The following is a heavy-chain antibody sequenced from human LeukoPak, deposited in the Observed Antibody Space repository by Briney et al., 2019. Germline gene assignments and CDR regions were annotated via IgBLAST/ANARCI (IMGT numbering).Heavy chain of an antibody. Sequence: SETLSLTCTVSGDSTSRYYWSWIRQPPGKGLEWTGYIYNTGSTNYNPSLKSRVTISVDMSKNQISLRMSSVTAADTAVYYCARADPVYGSGSWTWFDYWGQGTLVTVSS. V-gene: IGHV4-59*01. J-gene: IGHJ4*02. D-gene: IGHD3-10*01. CDR1: GDSTSRYY. CDR3: ARADPVYGSGSWTWFDY. CDR2: IYNTGST.